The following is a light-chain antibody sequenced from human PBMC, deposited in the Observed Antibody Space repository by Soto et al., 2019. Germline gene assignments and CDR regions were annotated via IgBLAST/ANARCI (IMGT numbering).Light chain of an antibody. V-gene: IGKV1-5*01. CDR1: QSISSW. CDR2: DAS. J-gene: IGKJ1*01. CDR3: QQYNSYSRT. Sequence: DIQMTQSPSTLSASGGDRVTITCRASQSISSWLAWYQQKPGQAPKLLIYDASSLESGVPSRFSGSGSGTEFTLTISSLQPDVFATYYCQQYNSYSRTFGQGTKVEIK.